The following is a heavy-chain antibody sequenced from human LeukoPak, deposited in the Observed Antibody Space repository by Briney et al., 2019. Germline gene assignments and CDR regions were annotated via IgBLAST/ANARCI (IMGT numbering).Heavy chain of an antibody. CDR3: ARAPSLGHSSGYYRRGAFDI. J-gene: IGHJ3*02. V-gene: IGHV4-31*03. CDR2: IYYSGTT. D-gene: IGHD3-22*01. Sequence: PSETLSLTCTVSGGSISSGGYYWNWIRQHPGKGLEWIGYIYYSGTTYYNPSLKSRVTISVDTSKNQFSLRLSSVTAADTAVYYCARAPSLGHSSGYYRRGAFDIWGRGTMVTVSS. CDR1: GGSISSGGYY.